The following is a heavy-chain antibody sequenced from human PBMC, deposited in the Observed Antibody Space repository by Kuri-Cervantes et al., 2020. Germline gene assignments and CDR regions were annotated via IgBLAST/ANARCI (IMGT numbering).Heavy chain of an antibody. CDR2: VYYSGST. J-gene: IGHJ4*02. CDR3: ARAVEMATINTGFDY. CDR1: GGSISSSSYY. V-gene: IGHV4-39*01. D-gene: IGHD5-24*01. Sequence: SETLSLTCTVSGGSISSSSYYWGWIRQPPGKGLDWIGSVYYSGSTDYKPSLQSRVTMSMDTSKSQISLNLSSVTAADTAVYYCARAVEMATINTGFDYWGQGTLVTVSS.